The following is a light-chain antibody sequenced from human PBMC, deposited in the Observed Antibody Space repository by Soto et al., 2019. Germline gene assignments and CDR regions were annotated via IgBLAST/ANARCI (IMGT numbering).Light chain of an antibody. CDR3: QYYDASQGIT. Sequence: EIVLTQSQRTLSLSPGENALLSCRARQRVSSTYLAWYQQKPGQAPRLLIYSASSRAAGIPDAFSGSGSGADFTLTISRLEPEDLAVYYCQYYDASQGITFGQGTRLEIK. J-gene: IGKJ5*01. CDR1: QRVSSTY. V-gene: IGKV3-20*01. CDR2: SAS.